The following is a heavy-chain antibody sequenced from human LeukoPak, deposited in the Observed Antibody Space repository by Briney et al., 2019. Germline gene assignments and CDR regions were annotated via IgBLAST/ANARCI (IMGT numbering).Heavy chain of an antibody. J-gene: IGHJ4*02. CDR3: ARGPPNWGYDY. CDR1: GYTFTSYD. V-gene: IGHV1-8*01. D-gene: IGHD7-27*01. Sequence: ASVTVSCTASGYTFTSYDFNWVRQATGRRPEWMGWMSPNSGDTGYAQKFQDRVTMTRNTSISTAYMELSSLRSDDTAVYYCARGPPNWGYDYWGPGTLVTVSS. CDR2: MSPNSGDT.